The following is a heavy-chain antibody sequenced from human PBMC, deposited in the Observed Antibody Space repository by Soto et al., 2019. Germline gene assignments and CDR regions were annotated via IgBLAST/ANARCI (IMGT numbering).Heavy chain of an antibody. CDR3: ARDRSAGNYFYYGMDV. V-gene: IGHV3-33*01. Sequence: GGSLRLSCAASGITFNRNGMHWVSQAPGKGLEWVAVIWHDGSKEYYSDSVKGRFTISRDNSKNTLYLQMNSVRAEDTAVYYCARDRSAGNYFYYGMDVWGQGTTVTVSS. CDR1: GITFNRNG. CDR2: IWHDGSKE. J-gene: IGHJ6*02. D-gene: IGHD1-1*01.